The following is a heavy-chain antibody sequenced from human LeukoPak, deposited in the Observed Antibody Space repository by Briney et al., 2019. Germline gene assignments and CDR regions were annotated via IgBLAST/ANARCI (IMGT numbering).Heavy chain of an antibody. V-gene: IGHV3-30-3*01. D-gene: IGHD6-19*01. CDR3: ARESLLLAVAGPNAFDI. Sequence: PGGSLRLSCAASGFTFSSYAMSWVRQAPGKGLEWVAVISYNGSNKYYADSVKGRFTISRDNSKNTLYLQMNSLRAEDTAVYYCARESLLLAVAGPNAFDIWGQGTMVTVSS. CDR2: ISYNGSNK. J-gene: IGHJ3*02. CDR1: GFTFSSYA.